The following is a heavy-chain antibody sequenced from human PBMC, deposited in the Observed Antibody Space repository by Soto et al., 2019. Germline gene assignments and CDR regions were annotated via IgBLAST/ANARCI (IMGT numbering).Heavy chain of an antibody. CDR3: AKDRVCGDRTCYFDY. D-gene: IGHD7-27*01. J-gene: IGHJ4*02. V-gene: IGHV3-23*01. Sequence: GGSLRLSCAASGFTFSSYAMSWVRQAPGKGLEWVSAISGSGGSTYYADSVKGRFTISRDNSKNTLYLQMNGLRAEDTAVYYCAKDRVCGDRTCYFDYWGQGTLVTVSS. CDR2: ISGSGGST. CDR1: GFTFSSYA.